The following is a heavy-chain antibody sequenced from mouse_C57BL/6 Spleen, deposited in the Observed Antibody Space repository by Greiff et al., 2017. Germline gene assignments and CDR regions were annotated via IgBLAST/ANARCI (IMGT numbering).Heavy chain of an antibody. D-gene: IGHD1-1*01. Sequence: EVKLMESGGGLVQPGGSMKLSCVASGFTFSNYWMNWVRQSPEKGLEWVAQIRLKSDNYATHYAESVKGRFTISRDDSKSSVYLQMNNLRAEDTGIYYCLHYGSGAYWGQGTLVTVSA. J-gene: IGHJ3*01. CDR2: IRLKSDNYAT. CDR1: GFTFSNYW. CDR3: LHYGSGAY. V-gene: IGHV6-3*01.